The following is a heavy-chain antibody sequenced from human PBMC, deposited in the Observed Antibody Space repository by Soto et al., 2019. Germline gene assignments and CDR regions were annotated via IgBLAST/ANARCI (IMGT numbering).Heavy chain of an antibody. Sequence: GASVKVSCKASGYSVTSYYMHWVRQAPGQGLEWMGGIIPIFGTANYAQKFQGRVTITADESTSTAYMELSSLRSEDTAVYYCARAPHYYDSSDYNWFDPWGQGTLVTVSS. J-gene: IGHJ5*02. CDR1: GYSVTSYY. CDR2: IIPIFGTA. CDR3: ARAPHYYDSSDYNWFDP. D-gene: IGHD3-22*01. V-gene: IGHV1-69*13.